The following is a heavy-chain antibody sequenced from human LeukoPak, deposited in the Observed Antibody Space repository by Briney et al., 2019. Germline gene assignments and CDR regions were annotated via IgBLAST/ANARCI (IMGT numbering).Heavy chain of an antibody. J-gene: IGHJ4*02. Sequence: PSETLSLTCTVSGGYISSSSYYWGWIRQPPGKGLEWIGSIYYSGSTYYNPSLKSRVTISVDTSKNQFSLKLSSVTAADTAVYYCARLDPLAYYGSGSYYYWGQGTLVTVSS. D-gene: IGHD3-10*01. V-gene: IGHV4-39*01. CDR2: IYYSGST. CDR3: ARLDPLAYYGSGSYYY. CDR1: GGYISSSSYY.